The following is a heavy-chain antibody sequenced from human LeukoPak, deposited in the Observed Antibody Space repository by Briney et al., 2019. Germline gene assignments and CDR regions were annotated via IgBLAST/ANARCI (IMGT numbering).Heavy chain of an antibody. CDR2: IYPSDSDT. J-gene: IGHJ4*02. D-gene: IGHD1-26*01. V-gene: IGHV5-51*01. Sequence: GESLKISCQGSESSFATYWIAWLRQMPGKGLEWMGIIYPSDSDTRYSPSFQGQVTISADKSIKTAYLQWSSLKASDTAMYYCARPLQGIVGATGLDYWGQGTLVTFSS. CDR1: ESSFATYW. CDR3: ARPLQGIVGATGLDY.